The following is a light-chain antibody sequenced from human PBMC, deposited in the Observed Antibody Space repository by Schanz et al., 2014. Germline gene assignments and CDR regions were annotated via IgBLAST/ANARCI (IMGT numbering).Light chain of an antibody. CDR2: EVN. CDR1: SSDVGGYKY. Sequence: QSALTQPPSASGSPGQSVTISCTGTSSDVGGYKYVSWYQQHPGKAPKLMIYEVNKRPSGVPVRFSGSKSGNTASLTVSGVQPEDEADYYCSSYAGTNFWVFGGGTKLTVL. J-gene: IGLJ3*02. CDR3: SSYAGTNFWV. V-gene: IGLV2-8*01.